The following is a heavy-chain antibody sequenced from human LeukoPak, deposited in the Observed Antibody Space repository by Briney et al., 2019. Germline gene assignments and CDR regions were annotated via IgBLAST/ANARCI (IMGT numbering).Heavy chain of an antibody. J-gene: IGHJ4*02. V-gene: IGHV4-59*08. Sequence: SETLSLTCTVSGGSISSYHWSWIRQPPGKGLEWIGEIYHSGSTNYNPSLKSRVTISVDKSKNQFSLKLSSVTAADTAVYYCARQSDTNGPGSWGQGTLVTVSS. CDR3: ARQSDTNGPGS. D-gene: IGHD2-8*01. CDR1: GGSISSYH. CDR2: IYHSGST.